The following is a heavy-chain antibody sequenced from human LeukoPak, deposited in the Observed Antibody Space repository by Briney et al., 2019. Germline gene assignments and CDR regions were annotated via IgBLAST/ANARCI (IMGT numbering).Heavy chain of an antibody. Sequence: SETLSLTCTVSGGSITSYYWNWIRQPAGKGLEWIGRIDASGDTYYNPSLKSRLILSADTSKNQFSLKLSSVTAADTAVYYCARARNYDFWSQNYYYYYMDVWGKGTTVTVSS. J-gene: IGHJ6*03. CDR2: IDASGDT. D-gene: IGHD3-3*01. CDR3: ARARNYDFWSQNYYYYYMDV. CDR1: GGSITSYY. V-gene: IGHV4-4*07.